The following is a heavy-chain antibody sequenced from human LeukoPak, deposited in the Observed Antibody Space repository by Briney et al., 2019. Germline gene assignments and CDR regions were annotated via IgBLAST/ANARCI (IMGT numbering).Heavy chain of an antibody. J-gene: IGHJ2*01. CDR1: GFTVSSNY. CDR3: ARAGLATTPVDL. Sequence: GGSLRLSCAASGFTVSSNYMSWVRQAPGKGLEWVAVIYSGGSTYYADSVKGRFTISRDNSKNTLYLQMNRLRAEDTAVYYCARAGLATTPVDLWGGGTLVTVSS. CDR2: IYSGGST. V-gene: IGHV3-53*01. D-gene: IGHD5-24*01.